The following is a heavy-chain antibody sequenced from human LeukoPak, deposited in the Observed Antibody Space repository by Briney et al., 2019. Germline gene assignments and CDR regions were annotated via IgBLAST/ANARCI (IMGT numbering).Heavy chain of an antibody. D-gene: IGHD4-17*01. V-gene: IGHV3-23*01. CDR3: AKDDLTGTVTIDY. Sequence: PGGSLRLSCAASGFTFSSYAMSWGRQAPGKGLEWGSAISGSGGSTYYADSVKGRFTISRDNSKNTLYLQMNSLRAEDTAVYYCAKDDLTGTVTIDYWGQGTLVTVSS. J-gene: IGHJ4*02. CDR2: ISGSGGST. CDR1: GFTFSSYA.